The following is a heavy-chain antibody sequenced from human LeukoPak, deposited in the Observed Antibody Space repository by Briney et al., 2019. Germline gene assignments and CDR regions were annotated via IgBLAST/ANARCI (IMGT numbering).Heavy chain of an antibody. CDR1: GFTFSSYW. D-gene: IGHD4-17*01. V-gene: IGHV3-7*03. J-gene: IGHJ4*02. CDR3: ARNGGGSDYGDYGY. Sequence: PGGSLRLSCAASGFTFSSYWMSWVRQAPGKGLEWVANIKQDGSEKYYVDSVKGRFTISRDNAKNSLYLQMNSLRAEDTALYYCARNGGGSDYGDYGYWGQGTLVTVSS. CDR2: IKQDGSEK.